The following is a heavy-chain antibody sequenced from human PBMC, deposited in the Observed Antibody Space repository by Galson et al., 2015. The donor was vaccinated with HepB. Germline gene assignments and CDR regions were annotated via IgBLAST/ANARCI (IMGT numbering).Heavy chain of an antibody. J-gene: IGHJ4*02. V-gene: IGHV1-18*01. CDR1: GYTFTSYG. CDR2: ISAYNGNT. CDR3: ARVRSWIQLWPEDY. D-gene: IGHD5-18*01. Sequence: SVKVSCKASGYTFTSYGISWVRQAPGQGLEWMGWISAYNGNTNYAQKLQGRVTMTTDTSTSTAYMELRSLRSDDTAVYYCARVRSWIQLWPEDYWGQGTLVTVSS.